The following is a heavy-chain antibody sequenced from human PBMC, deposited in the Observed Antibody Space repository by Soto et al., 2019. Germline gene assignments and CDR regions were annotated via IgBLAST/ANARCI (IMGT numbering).Heavy chain of an antibody. CDR2: INSDGRST. V-gene: IGHV3-74*01. CDR1: GFTFSSYW. J-gene: IGHJ5*01. Sequence: EAQLVESGGGLLQPGGSLRLSCAASGFTFSSYWMNWVRQAPGKGLVWVSRINSDGRSTSYADSVKGRFTISRDNAKNTLYLQMNSLTAEDTAVYYCARVAYSSSWYVDSWGQGTLVTVSS. CDR3: ARVAYSSSWYVDS. D-gene: IGHD6-13*01.